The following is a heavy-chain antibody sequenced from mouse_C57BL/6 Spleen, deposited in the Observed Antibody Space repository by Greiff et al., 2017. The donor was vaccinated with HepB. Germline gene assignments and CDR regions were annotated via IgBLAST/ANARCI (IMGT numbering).Heavy chain of an antibody. J-gene: IGHJ4*01. CDR2: INPSNGGT. Sequence: QVQLQQPGTELVKPGASVKLSCKASGYTFTSYWMHWVKQRPGQGLEWIGNINPSNGGTNYNEKFKSKATLTVDKSSSTAYMQLSSLTSEDSAVYYCARSPSYYYGSSHYYAMDYWGQGTSVTVSS. V-gene: IGHV1-53*01. D-gene: IGHD1-1*01. CDR1: GYTFTSYW. CDR3: ARSPSYYYGSSHYYAMDY.